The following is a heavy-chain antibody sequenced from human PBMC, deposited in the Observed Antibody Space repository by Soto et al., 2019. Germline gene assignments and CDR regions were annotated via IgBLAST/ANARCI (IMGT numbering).Heavy chain of an antibody. CDR2: ISYDGRNK. J-gene: IGHJ6*02. V-gene: IGHV3-30*18. CDR3: VKDGSSGWPYFYDMDV. CDR1: GFTFSSYG. D-gene: IGHD6-19*01. Sequence: RLSCAASGFTFSSYGMHWVRQAPGKGLEWVAVISYDGRNKYYADAVKGRFTISRDNSKNTLYLQMSSLRAEDTAVYYCVKDGSSGWPYFYDMDVWGQGTTVTVSS.